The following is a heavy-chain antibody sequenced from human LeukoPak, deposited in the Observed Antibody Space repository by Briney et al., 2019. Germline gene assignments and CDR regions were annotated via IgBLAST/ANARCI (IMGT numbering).Heavy chain of an antibody. V-gene: IGHV3-23*01. D-gene: IGHD1-26*01. CDR2: ISGSGGST. CDR1: GFTFSSYA. J-gene: IGHJ4*02. Sequence: GGSLRLSCAASGFTFSSYAMSWVRQAPGKGLEWVSAISGSGGSTYYADSVKGRFTISRDNAKNSLYLEMNSLTAEDTAVYYCARRDPLSYQLGTLNFDHWGQGTLVTVSS. CDR3: ARRDPLSYQLGTLNFDH.